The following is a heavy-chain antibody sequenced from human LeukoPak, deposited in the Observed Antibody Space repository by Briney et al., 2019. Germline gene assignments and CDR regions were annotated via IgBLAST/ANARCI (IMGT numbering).Heavy chain of an antibody. CDR2: INPNSGGT. D-gene: IGHD3-9*01. CDR1: GYTFTGYY. CDR3: ARPGYDILTGYYGGNWFDP. V-gene: IGHV1-2*04. J-gene: IGHJ5*02. Sequence: ASAKVSCKASGYTFTGYYMHWVRQAPGQGLEWMGWINPNSGGTNYAQKFQGWVTMTRDTSISTAYMELSRLRSDDTAVYYCARPGYDILTGYYGGNWFDPWGQGTLVTVSS.